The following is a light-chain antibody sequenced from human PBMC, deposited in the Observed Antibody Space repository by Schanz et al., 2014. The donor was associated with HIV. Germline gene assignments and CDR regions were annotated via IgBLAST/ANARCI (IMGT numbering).Light chain of an antibody. CDR3: QQYNSWPPIT. CDR1: QSVRSNF. Sequence: EIVVTQSPGTVSLSPGARAILSCRASQSVRSNFLAWYQQKPGQAPRLLIHGASSRATGIPDRFSGSGSGTEFTLTISSLQSEDFAIYYCQQYNSWPPITFGQGTRLETK. CDR2: GAS. J-gene: IGKJ5*01. V-gene: IGKV3-20*01.